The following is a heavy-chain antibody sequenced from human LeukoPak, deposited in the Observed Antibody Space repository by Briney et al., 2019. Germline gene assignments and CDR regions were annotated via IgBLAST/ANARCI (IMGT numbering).Heavy chain of an antibody. D-gene: IGHD3-22*01. CDR3: ARETARYYYDSSGYPDY. V-gene: IGHV3-20*04. J-gene: IGHJ4*02. CDR1: GFTFDDYG. Sequence: GGSLRLSCAASGFTFDDYGMSWVRQAPGKGLEWVSGINWYGGSTGYADSVKGRFTISRDNAKNSLYLQMNSLRAEDTALYYCARETARYYYDSSGYPDYWGQGTLVTVSS. CDR2: INWYGGST.